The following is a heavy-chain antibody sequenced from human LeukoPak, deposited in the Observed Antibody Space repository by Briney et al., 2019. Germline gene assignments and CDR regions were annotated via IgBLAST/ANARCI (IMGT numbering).Heavy chain of an antibody. V-gene: IGHV4-39*01. CDR3: GHSGIYYLFDY. D-gene: IGHD1-26*01. CDR1: GGSISSNSFY. CDR2: IYYSGST. Sequence: SETLSLTCIVSGGSISSNSFYWCWIRQPPGKGLEWIGSIYYSGSTYYNPSLKSRVTISVDTSKNQFSLKLRSVTAADTAVYYCGHSGIYYLFDYWGQGSLVTVSS. J-gene: IGHJ4*02.